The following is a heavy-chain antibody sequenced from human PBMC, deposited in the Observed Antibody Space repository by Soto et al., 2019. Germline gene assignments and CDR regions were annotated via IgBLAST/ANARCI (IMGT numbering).Heavy chain of an antibody. D-gene: IGHD1-7*01. CDR2: IIPIFGTA. V-gene: IGHV1-69*13. Sequence: SVPVSCTASGGTFSSYAISWVRQAPGQGLEWMGGIIPIFGTANYAQKFQGRVTITADESTSTAYMELSSLRSEDTAVYYCARDGVALNWNYAFDDWGQGTLVTVTS. J-gene: IGHJ4*02. CDR3: ARDGVALNWNYAFDD. CDR1: GGTFSSYA.